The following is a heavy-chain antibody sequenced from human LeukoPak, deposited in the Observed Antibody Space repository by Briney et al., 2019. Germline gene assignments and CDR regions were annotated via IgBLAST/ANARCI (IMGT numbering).Heavy chain of an antibody. Sequence: SETLSLTCTVSGGSISSSSYYWGWIRQPPGRGLEWIGSIYYSGSTYYNPSLKSRVTISVDTSKNQFSLKLSSVTAADTAVYYCARSGDFYYYDSSGYYSGWGQGTLVTVSS. CDR3: ARSGDFYYYDSSGYYSG. CDR2: IYYSGST. V-gene: IGHV4-39*07. CDR1: GGSISSSSYY. D-gene: IGHD3-22*01. J-gene: IGHJ4*02.